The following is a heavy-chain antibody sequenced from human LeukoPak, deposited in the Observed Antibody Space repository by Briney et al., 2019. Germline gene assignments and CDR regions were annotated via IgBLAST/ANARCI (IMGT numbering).Heavy chain of an antibody. CDR1: GFTFSNYA. V-gene: IGHV3-23*01. J-gene: IGHJ4*01. D-gene: IGHD2-15*01. CDR3: AKDRLRYCTGGNCYSPVDY. Sequence: GGSLRLSCAASGFTFSNYAMSWVRQAPGKGLEWVSAISGSGDNTYYADSVKGRFTISRDNSKNTLYLQMNTLRAEDTAVYFCAKDRLRYCTGGNCYSPVDYWGQGTLVTVSS. CDR2: ISGSGDNT.